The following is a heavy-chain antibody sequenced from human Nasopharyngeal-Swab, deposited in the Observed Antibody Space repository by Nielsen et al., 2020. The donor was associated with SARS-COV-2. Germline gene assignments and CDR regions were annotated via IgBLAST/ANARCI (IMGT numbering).Heavy chain of an antibody. CDR3: ARGAGATMAGNFDY. V-gene: IGHV1-46*01. J-gene: IGHJ4*02. CDR2: INPSGGST. D-gene: IGHD5-12*01. Sequence: WVRQAPGQGLEWMGIINPSGGSTSYAQKFQGRVTMTRDTSTSTVYMELSSLRSEDTAVYYCARGAGATMAGNFDYWGQGTLVTV.